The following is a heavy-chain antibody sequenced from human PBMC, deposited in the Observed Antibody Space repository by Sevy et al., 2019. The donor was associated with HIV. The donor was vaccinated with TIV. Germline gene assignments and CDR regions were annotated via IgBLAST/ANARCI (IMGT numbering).Heavy chain of an antibody. CDR2: IYYTGDT. D-gene: IGHD2-8*01. Sequence: SETLSLTCSVSGGSVSSAAYYWSWIRQPPGKGLEWIGYIYYTGDTNYKPSLKSRVTISLDTSKNQFSLKLSSVTAADTAVYYCARGGCTNGVCYRNYFLYAMDVWGQGTTVTVSS. J-gene: IGHJ6*02. V-gene: IGHV4-61*08. CDR1: GGSVSSAAYY. CDR3: ARGGCTNGVCYRNYFLYAMDV.